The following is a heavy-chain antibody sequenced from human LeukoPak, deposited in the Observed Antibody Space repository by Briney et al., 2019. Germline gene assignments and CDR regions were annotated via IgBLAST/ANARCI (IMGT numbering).Heavy chain of an antibody. D-gene: IGHD1-1*01. CDR3: ATGTTGTAAFDI. Sequence: SQTLSLTCTVSGGSISSGSYYWSWIRQPAGKGPEWIGRIYTSGSTNYNPSLKSRVTISVDTSKNQFSLKLSSVTAADTAVYYCATGTTGTAAFDIWGQGTMVTVSS. J-gene: IGHJ3*02. V-gene: IGHV4-61*02. CDR2: IYTSGST. CDR1: GGSISSGSYY.